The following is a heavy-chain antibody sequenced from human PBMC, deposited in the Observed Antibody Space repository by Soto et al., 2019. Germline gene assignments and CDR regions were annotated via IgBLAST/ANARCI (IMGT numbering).Heavy chain of an antibody. CDR3: ARMRGLGAISPYFDY. Sequence: QVQLQESGPGLVKPSETLSLTCSISGGSISDYHWSWIRQPPGKGLEWIGYIYYSGRTNYNPSLKSRVTISLDTSTKQFYMRLRYVTAADTAVYYCARMRGLGAISPYFDYWGQGALVTVSS. J-gene: IGHJ4*02. CDR1: GGSISDYH. D-gene: IGHD3-16*02. CDR2: IYYSGRT. V-gene: IGHV4-59*01.